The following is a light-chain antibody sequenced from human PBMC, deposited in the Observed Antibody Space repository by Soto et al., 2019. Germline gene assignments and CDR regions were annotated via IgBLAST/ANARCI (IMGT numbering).Light chain of an antibody. CDR3: GSYTSSSYSI. CDR1: SSDVGGYNY. CDR2: EVS. Sequence: QSALTQPASVSGSPGQSITISCTGTSSDVGGYNYVYWFQQHPGKAPKLMIYEVSHRPSGVSNRFSGSKSGNTASLTISGLQAEDEADYYCGSYTSSSYSIFGGRTKLTVL. J-gene: IGLJ2*01. V-gene: IGLV2-14*01.